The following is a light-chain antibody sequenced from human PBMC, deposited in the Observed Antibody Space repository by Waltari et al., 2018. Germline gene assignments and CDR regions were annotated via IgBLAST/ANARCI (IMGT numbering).Light chain of an antibody. CDR2: GAS. Sequence: EIVMTQSPATLSVSPGEGATLSCRASQGINSDLAWYQHKPGQAPRLLIYGASTRAACVPARFSGSGSGTEFTLTISSLQSEDFGVYFFQQSKIWPAFGQGTKVEIK. J-gene: IGKJ1*01. V-gene: IGKV3-15*01. CDR1: QGINSD. CDR3: QQSKIWPA.